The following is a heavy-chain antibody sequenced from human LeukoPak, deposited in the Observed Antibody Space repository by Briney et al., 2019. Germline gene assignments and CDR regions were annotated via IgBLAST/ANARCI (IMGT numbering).Heavy chain of an antibody. Sequence: GGSLRLSCAASGFTFSSYWMSWVRQAPGKGLEWVANIKQDGSEKYYVDSVKGRFTISRDNAKNSLYLQMNSLRAEDTAVYYCARDANFWSAYYTPYYFDYWGQGSLVTVSS. V-gene: IGHV3-7*01. CDR3: ARDANFWSAYYTPYYFDY. J-gene: IGHJ4*02. CDR2: IKQDGSEK. D-gene: IGHD3-3*01. CDR1: GFTFSSYW.